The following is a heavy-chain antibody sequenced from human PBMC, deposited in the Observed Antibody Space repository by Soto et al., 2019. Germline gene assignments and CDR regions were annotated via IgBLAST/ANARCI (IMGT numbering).Heavy chain of an antibody. V-gene: IGHV4-38-2*02. CDR3: ARESPGYCTNGVCYGGWFDP. D-gene: IGHD2-8*01. CDR1: GYSVSMGYC. CDR2: IYHSGST. Sequence: PATLSLTWCVSGYSVSMGYCFVLRRPPPGKGLEWIGSIYHSGSTYYNPSLKSRVTISVDTSKNQFSLKLSSVTAADTAVYYCARESPGYCTNGVCYGGWFDPWGQGTLVTVSS. J-gene: IGHJ5*02.